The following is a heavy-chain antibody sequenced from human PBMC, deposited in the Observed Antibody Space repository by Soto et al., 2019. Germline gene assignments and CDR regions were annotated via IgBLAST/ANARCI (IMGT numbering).Heavy chain of an antibody. CDR2: ISHDGRIE. CDR3: ARDGLPDDFRSGGYRFDP. Sequence: GGSLRLSCAASGFTFSTFALHWVRQAPGEGLEWVALISHDGRIEKYADSVKGRFTISRDNSKNTLYMQMDSLRLEDTGVYYCARDGLPDDFRSGGYRFDPWGHVTQVTVSS. J-gene: IGHJ5*02. D-gene: IGHD3-3*01. V-gene: IGHV3-30-3*01. CDR1: GFTFSTFA.